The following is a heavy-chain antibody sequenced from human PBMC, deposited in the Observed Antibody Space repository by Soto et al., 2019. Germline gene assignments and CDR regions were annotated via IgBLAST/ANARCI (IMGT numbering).Heavy chain of an antibody. CDR2: IIPIFGTT. D-gene: IGHD6-13*01. J-gene: IGHJ3*02. CDR1: GGTFSNHA. CDR3: AREVAADGTFREDVFDI. Sequence: QVHLVQSGAEVKKPGSSVKVSCKASGGTFSNHAINWVRQAPGQGLEWMGRIIPIFGTTNYAQKFQGRVTFPADXPXVXXYRELSSLKHDDTAIYYCAREVAADGTFREDVFDIWGQGTLVTVSS. V-gene: IGHV1-69*12.